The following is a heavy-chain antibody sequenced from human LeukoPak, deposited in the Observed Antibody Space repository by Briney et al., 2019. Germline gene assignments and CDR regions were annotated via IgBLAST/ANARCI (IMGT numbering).Heavy chain of an antibody. J-gene: IGHJ1*01. CDR2: IYYSGST. CDR3: ARALSGTYGLFQH. V-gene: IGHV4-59*01. CDR1: GGSISNYY. D-gene: IGHD1-26*01. Sequence: PSETLSLTCTVSGGSISNYYWSWIRRPPGKGLEWIGYIYYSGSTYYNPSLRSRVTISVDTSKNQFSLNLNSVTAADTAVYYCARALSGTYGLFQHWGQGTLVTVSS.